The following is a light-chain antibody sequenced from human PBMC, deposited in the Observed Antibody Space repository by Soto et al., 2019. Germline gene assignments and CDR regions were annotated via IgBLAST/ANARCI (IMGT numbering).Light chain of an antibody. CDR2: GAS. J-gene: IGKJ1*01. Sequence: EMVLTQSPGTLSLSPGERATLSCKASQSVSSSYLAWYQQKPGQAPRLLIYGASSRATGIPDRFSGSGSGTDFTLTISRLEPEAFAVYYCQQYATFGQGTKVEIK. V-gene: IGKV3-20*01. CDR3: QQYAT. CDR1: QSVSSSY.